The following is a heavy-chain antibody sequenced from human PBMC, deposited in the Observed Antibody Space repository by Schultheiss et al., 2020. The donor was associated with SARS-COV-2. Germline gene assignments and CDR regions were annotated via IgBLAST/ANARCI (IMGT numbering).Heavy chain of an antibody. CDR3: ARHYSGYSSGWYAFDY. J-gene: IGHJ4*02. CDR1: GASISSSSYY. V-gene: IGHV4-39*01. D-gene: IGHD6-19*01. CDR2: IYYSGST. Sequence: SQTLSLTCTVSGASISSSSYYWGWIRQPPGKGLEWIGSIYYSGSTYYNPSLKSRVTISVDTSKNQFSLKLSSVTAADTAVYYCARHYSGYSSGWYAFDYWGQGTLVTVSS.